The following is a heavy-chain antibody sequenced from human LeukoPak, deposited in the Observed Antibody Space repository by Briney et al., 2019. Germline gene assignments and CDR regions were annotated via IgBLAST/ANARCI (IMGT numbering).Heavy chain of an antibody. J-gene: IGHJ4*02. CDR2: IFYSGST. CDR3: ARHPTVTTGKQFDY. V-gene: IGHV4-59*08. Sequence: PSETLSLTCTVSGGSLSSYYWSWIRQPPGKGLEWIGYIFYSGSTNYNPSLKSRVTISVDTSTNQFSLKLGSVTAADTAVYYCARHPTVTTGKQFDYWGQGTLVTVSS. D-gene: IGHD4-17*01. CDR1: GGSLSSYY.